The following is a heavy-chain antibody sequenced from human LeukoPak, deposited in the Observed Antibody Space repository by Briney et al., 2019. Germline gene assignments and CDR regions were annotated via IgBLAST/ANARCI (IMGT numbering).Heavy chain of an antibody. J-gene: IGHJ4*02. CDR3: ARRDGYKSYYFDY. CDR1: GGSFSGCY. CDR2: INHSGST. V-gene: IGHV4-34*01. Sequence: PSETLSLTCAVYGGSFSGCYWSWIRQPPGKGLEWIGEINHSGSTNYNPSLKSRVTISVDTSKNQFSLKLSSVTAAYTAVYYCARRDGYKSYYFDYWGQGTLVTVSS. D-gene: IGHD5-24*01.